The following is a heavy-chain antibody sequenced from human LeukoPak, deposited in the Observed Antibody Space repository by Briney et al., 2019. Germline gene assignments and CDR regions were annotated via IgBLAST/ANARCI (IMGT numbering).Heavy chain of an antibody. CDR2: IIPIFGTA. Sequence: SVKVSCKPSGYTFNNYEITWLRQAPGQGLEWMGGIIPIFGTANYAQKFQGRVTITADKSTSTAYMELSSLRSEDTAVYYCAREYGDYFDYWGQGTLVTVSS. CDR1: GYTFNNYE. CDR3: AREYGDYFDY. D-gene: IGHD4-17*01. J-gene: IGHJ4*02. V-gene: IGHV1-69*06.